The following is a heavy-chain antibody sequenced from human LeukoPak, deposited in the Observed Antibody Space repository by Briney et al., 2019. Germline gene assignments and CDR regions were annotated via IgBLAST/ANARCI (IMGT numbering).Heavy chain of an antibody. V-gene: IGHV4-59*08. Sequence: SETLSLTCTVSGGSISSYYWSWIRQPPGKGLEWIGYIYYSGSTNYNPSLKSRVTISVDTSKNQFSLKLSSLTAADTAVYYCARHDSNYYYYYGMDVWGQGTTVTVSS. CDR1: GGSISSYY. J-gene: IGHJ6*02. CDR2: IYYSGST. CDR3: ARHDSNYYYYYGMDV. D-gene: IGHD4-11*01.